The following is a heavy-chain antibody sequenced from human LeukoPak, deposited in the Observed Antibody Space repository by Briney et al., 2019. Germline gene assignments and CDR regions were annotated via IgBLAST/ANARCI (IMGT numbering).Heavy chain of an antibody. J-gene: IGHJ3*02. D-gene: IGHD3-22*01. Sequence: PSETLSLTCTVSGGSISSYYWSWIRQPPGKGLEWIGYIYYSGSTNYNPPLTSRVTISVDTSKNQFSLKLSSVTAADTAVYYCARETYYYDSSGYYPGTSRAFDIWGQGTMVTVSS. CDR3: ARETYYYDSSGYYPGTSRAFDI. CDR1: GGSISSYY. CDR2: IYYSGST. V-gene: IGHV4-59*01.